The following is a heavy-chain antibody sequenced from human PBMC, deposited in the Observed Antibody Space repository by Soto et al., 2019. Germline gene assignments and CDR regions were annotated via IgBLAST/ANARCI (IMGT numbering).Heavy chain of an antibody. CDR1: GGSISSSNW. J-gene: IGHJ6*02. V-gene: IGHV4-4*02. CDR2: IYHSGST. D-gene: IGHD3-10*01. Sequence: QVQLQESGPGLVKPSGTLSLTCAVSGGSISSSNWWSWVRQPPGKGLEWIGEIYHSGSTNYNPSLTRLVTIQVDTSEIQFSLKLSSVTAAATAVYYCARAGVYTEALWFGEYYGMDVWGQGTTVTVSS. CDR3: ARAGVYTEALWFGEYYGMDV.